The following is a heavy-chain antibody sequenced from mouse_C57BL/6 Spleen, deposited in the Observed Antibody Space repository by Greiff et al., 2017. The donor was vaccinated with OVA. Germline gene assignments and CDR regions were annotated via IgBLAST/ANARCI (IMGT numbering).Heavy chain of an antibody. J-gene: IGHJ1*03. CDR2: INPNNGGT. V-gene: IGHV1-18*01. CDR3: ARGYDGYYEGLYFDV. D-gene: IGHD2-3*01. CDR1: GYTFTDYN. Sequence: EVQLQQSGPELVKPGASVKIPCKASGYTFTDYNMDWVKQSHGKSLEWIGDINPNNGGTIYNQKFKGKATLTVDKSSSTAYMELRSLTSEDTAVYYCARGYDGYYEGLYFDVWGTGTTVTVSS.